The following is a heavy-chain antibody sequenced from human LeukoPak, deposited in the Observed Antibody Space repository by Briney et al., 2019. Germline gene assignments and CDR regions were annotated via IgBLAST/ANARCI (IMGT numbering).Heavy chain of an antibody. J-gene: IGHJ5*02. V-gene: IGHV1-69*05. CDR3: ARDSGYSYGFNWFDP. D-gene: IGHD5-18*01. CDR2: IIPIFGTA. CDR1: GGTFISYA. Sequence: SVKVSCKASGGTFISYAISWVRQAPGQGLEWMGRIIPIFGTANYAQKFQGRVTITTDESTSTAYMELSSLRSEETAVYYCARDSGYSYGFNWFDPWGQGTLVTVSS.